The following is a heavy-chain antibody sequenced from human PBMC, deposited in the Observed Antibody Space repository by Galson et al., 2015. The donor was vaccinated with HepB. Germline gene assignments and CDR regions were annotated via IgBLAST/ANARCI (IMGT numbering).Heavy chain of an antibody. V-gene: IGHV4-4*02. CDR2: IYHSGST. Sequence: LSLTCAVSGGSISSRNWWSWVRQPPGKGLEWIGEIYHSGSTNYNPSLKSRVTISVDKSKNQFSLKLSSVTAADTAVYYCARKVWFGELLGNNWFDPWGQGTLVTVSS. CDR3: ARKVWFGELLGNNWFDP. CDR1: GGSISSRNW. D-gene: IGHD3-10*01. J-gene: IGHJ5*02.